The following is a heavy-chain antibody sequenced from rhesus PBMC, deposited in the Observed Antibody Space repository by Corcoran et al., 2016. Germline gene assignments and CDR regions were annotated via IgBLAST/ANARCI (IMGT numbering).Heavy chain of an antibody. D-gene: IGHD3-3*01. CDR2: TSGCGGST. CDR1: GGSISSNY. J-gene: IGHJ4*01. V-gene: IGHV4-173*01. CDR3: ARDGAVLQYLDWLLFDY. Sequence: QVQLQESGPGLVKPSETLSLTCAVSGGSISSNYWSWLRQPQGHGLAWIGRTSGCGGSTEYNPSLKSRVTISTDTSKNQFSLKLSSGTAADTAVYYCARDGAVLQYLDWLLFDYWGQGVLVTVSS.